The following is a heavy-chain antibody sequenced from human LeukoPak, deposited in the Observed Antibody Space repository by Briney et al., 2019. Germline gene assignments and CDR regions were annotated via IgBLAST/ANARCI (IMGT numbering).Heavy chain of an antibody. J-gene: IGHJ4*02. D-gene: IGHD3-22*01. CDR3: ARPITMIVVVTPFN. CDR2: ISGSGGST. CDR1: GFTFSSYA. V-gene: IGHV3-23*01. Sequence: GGSLRLSCAASGFTFSSYAMSWVRQAPGKGLEWVSAISGSGGSTYYADSVKGRFTISRDNSKNTLYLQMNSPRAEDTAVYYCARPITMIVVVTPFNWGQGTLVTVSS.